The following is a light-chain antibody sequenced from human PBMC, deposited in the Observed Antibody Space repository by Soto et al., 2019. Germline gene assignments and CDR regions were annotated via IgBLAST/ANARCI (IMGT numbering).Light chain of an antibody. CDR3: QQYSSYPWT. CDR2: DAS. Sequence: DIQMTQSPSTLSASVGDRVTITCRPSQTISSWLAWYQQKPGRAPNLLIYDASSLESGVPSRFSGSGSGTEFTLTISSLQPDDFAPYYCQQYSSYPWTFGQGTKVEIK. J-gene: IGKJ1*01. CDR1: QTISSW. V-gene: IGKV1-5*01.